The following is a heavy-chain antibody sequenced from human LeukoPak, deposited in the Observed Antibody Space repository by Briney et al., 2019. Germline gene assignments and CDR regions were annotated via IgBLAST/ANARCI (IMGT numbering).Heavy chain of an antibody. CDR3: ARVMTGTRRVFSY. CDR1: GYTFTSYD. CDR2: MNPSSANA. V-gene: IGHV1-8*01. D-gene: IGHD1-20*01. Sequence: ASVKVSCKASGYTFTSYDINWVRQASGQGLEWMGWMNPSSANAGYAQKFQGRVTMTRNTSISTAYMELSSLRSEDTAVYYCARVMTGTRRVFSYWGQGTLVTVSS. J-gene: IGHJ4*02.